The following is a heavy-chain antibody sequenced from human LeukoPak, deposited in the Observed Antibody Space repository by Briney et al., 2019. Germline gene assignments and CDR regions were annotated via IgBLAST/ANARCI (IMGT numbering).Heavy chain of an antibody. Sequence: GGSLRLSCAASGFTFSSHWMSWVRQAPGKGLEWVASINQDGSEKYYLDSVKGRFTISRDNAKNSPYLQMNSLRDEDTAVYSCARDGVRDGLYFDRWGQGTLVTVSS. CDR1: GFTFSSHW. V-gene: IGHV3-7*01. D-gene: IGHD5-24*01. J-gene: IGHJ4*02. CDR2: INQDGSEK. CDR3: ARDGVRDGLYFDR.